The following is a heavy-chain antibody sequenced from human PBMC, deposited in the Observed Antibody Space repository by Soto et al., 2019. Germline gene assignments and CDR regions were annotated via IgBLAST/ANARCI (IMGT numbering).Heavy chain of an antibody. Sequence: WGSLRLSCAASGFTFSSYAMSWVRQAPGKGLEWVSAISGSGGSTYYADSVKGRFTISRDNSKNTLYLQMNSLRAEDTAVYYCEGGYGSGSYLGEDYYYYYMDVWGKGTTVTVSS. D-gene: IGHD3-10*01. J-gene: IGHJ6*03. CDR1: GFTFSSYA. CDR2: ISGSGGST. CDR3: EGGYGSGSYLGEDYYYYYMDV. V-gene: IGHV3-23*01.